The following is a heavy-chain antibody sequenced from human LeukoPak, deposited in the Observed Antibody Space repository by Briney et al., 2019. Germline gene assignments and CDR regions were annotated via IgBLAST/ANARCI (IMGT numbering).Heavy chain of an antibody. D-gene: IGHD2-15*01. CDR1: GFTFNTYA. CDR3: ARADSGPSFPPDY. Sequence: TGGSLRLSCAASGFTFNTYAMQWVRQAPGKGMEYVAAISSNGGSPYYANSVKGRLTISRDNSKNTLYLQMVSLRIEDMGVYYCARADSGPSFPPDYWGQGTLVTVSS. J-gene: IGHJ4*02. CDR2: ISSNGGSP. V-gene: IGHV3-64*01.